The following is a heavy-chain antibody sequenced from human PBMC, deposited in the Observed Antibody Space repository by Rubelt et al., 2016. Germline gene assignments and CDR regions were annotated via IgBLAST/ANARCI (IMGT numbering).Heavy chain of an antibody. CDR2: ISHSGST. Sequence: SLTCAVSGGSINDNNWWSWVRQPPGKGLEWIGEISHSGSTSYNPSLQLRVTISMDKSMHHFSLRLSSVTAADTAGYYCARNSIGWSQMDYWGQGTQVTVSS. J-gene: IGHJ4*02. CDR1: GGSINDNNW. D-gene: IGHD6-19*01. CDR3: ARNSIGWSQMDY. V-gene: IGHV4-4*02.